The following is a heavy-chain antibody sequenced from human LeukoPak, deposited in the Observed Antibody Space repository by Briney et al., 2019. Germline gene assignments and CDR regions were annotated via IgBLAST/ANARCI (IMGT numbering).Heavy chain of an antibody. CDR1: GGSISSSSYY. CDR3: ARMHYYYGMDV. Sequence: SETLSLTCTVSGGSISSSSYYWGWIRQPPGKGLEWIGSIYYSGSTNYNPSLKSRVTISVDTSKNQFSLKLSSVTAADTAVYYCARMHYYYGMDVWGQGTTVTVSS. V-gene: IGHV4-39*07. J-gene: IGHJ6*02. CDR2: IYYSGST.